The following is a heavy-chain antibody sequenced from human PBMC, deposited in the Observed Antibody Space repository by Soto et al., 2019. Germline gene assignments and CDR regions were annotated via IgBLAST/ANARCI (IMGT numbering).Heavy chain of an antibody. CDR2: IYYSGST. V-gene: IGHV4-39*01. J-gene: IGHJ6*02. Sequence: PSETLSLTCTVAGGSISSSSYYWGWIRQPPGKGLEWIGSIYYSGSTYYNPSLKSRVTISVDTSKNQFSLKPSSVTAADTAVYYCARQTRLYYSGSGRSGMDVRGQGTTVTVS. CDR1: GGSISSSSYY. D-gene: IGHD3-10*01. CDR3: ARQTRLYYSGSGRSGMDV.